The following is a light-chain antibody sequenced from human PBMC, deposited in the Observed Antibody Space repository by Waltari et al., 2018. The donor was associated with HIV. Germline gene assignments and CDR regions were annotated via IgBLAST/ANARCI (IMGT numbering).Light chain of an antibody. CDR1: HSVSSN. CDR3: QHYNNWPWT. Sequence: EKVMTQSPATLSVSPVERATLSCRASHSVSSNLAWYQQKPGQAPRLLIYGAFTRATGIPARFSGSGSGTEFTLTISSLQSEDFAVYYCQHYNNWPWTFGQGTKVATK. CDR2: GAF. V-gene: IGKV3-15*01. J-gene: IGKJ1*01.